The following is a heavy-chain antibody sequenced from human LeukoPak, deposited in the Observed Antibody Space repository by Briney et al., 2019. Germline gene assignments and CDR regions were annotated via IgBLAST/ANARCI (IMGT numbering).Heavy chain of an antibody. J-gene: IGHJ4*02. V-gene: IGHV3-9*01. CDR2: ISWNSGSI. CDR3: AKGYGSGSYYSPDY. D-gene: IGHD3-10*01. Sequence: PGRSLRLSCAASGFTFDDYVMHWVRQAPGKGLEWVSGISWNSGSIGYADSVKGRFTISRDNAKNSLYLQMNSLRAEDTALYYCAKGYGSGSYYSPDYWGQGTLVTVSS. CDR1: GFTFDDYV.